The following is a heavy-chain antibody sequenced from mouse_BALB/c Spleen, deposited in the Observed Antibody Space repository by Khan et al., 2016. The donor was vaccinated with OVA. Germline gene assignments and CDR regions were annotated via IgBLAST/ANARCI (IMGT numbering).Heavy chain of an antibody. V-gene: IGHV9-4*02. J-gene: IGHJ4*01. CDR3: SRGGAAYYRNDGVAMEY. CDR1: GYTFTTAG. Sequence: QIQLVQSGPELKKPGETVRISCKASGYTFTTAGIQWVQKMPGKGLKWIGWINTHSGVPKYAEDFKGRFAFSLEISVNTAYLQITNLKNETTATYFCSRGGAAYYRNDGVAMEYWGQGTSVTVSS. CDR2: INTHSGVP. D-gene: IGHD2-14*01.